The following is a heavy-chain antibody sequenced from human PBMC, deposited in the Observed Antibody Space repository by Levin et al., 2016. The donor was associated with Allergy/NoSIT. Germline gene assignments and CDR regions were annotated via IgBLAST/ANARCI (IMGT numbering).Heavy chain of an antibody. J-gene: IGHJ4*02. D-gene: IGHD6-13*01. CDR1: GDSVSSNSAA. CDR3: ARDSSSSWYLSPKYYFDY. Sequence: SQTLSLTCAISGDSVSSNSAAWNWIRQSPSRGLEWLGRTYYRSKWYNDYAVSVKSRITINPDASKNQFSLQLNSVTPEDTAVYYCARDSSSSWYLSPKYYFDYWGQGTLVTVSS. V-gene: IGHV6-1*01. CDR2: TYYRSKWYN.